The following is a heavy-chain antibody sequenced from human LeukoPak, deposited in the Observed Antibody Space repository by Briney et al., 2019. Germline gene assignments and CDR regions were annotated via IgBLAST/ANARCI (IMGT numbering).Heavy chain of an antibody. CDR1: GFTFSSYA. D-gene: IGHD1-26*01. CDR2: ISSNGGST. Sequence: PGGSLRLSCSASGFTFSSYAMHWVRQAPGKGLEYVSAISSNGGSTYYADSVKGRFTISRDNSKSTLYLQMNSLRAEDTAVYYCARDLRGTGLLPLDYWGQGTLVTVSS. J-gene: IGHJ4*02. CDR3: ARDLRGTGLLPLDY. V-gene: IGHV3-64*04.